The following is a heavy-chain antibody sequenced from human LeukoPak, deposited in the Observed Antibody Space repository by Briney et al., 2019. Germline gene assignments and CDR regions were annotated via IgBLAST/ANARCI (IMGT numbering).Heavy chain of an antibody. CDR1: GGSFSGYY. J-gene: IGHJ3*02. V-gene: IGHV4-34*01. Sequence: SETLSLTCAVYGGSFSGYYWSWIRQPPGKWLEWIGEINHSGSTNYNPSLKSRVTISVDTSKNQFSLKLSSVTAADTAVYYCVRVSVHSGGAFDIWGQGTVVTVSS. D-gene: IGHD2-15*01. CDR3: VRVSVHSGGAFDI. CDR2: INHSGST.